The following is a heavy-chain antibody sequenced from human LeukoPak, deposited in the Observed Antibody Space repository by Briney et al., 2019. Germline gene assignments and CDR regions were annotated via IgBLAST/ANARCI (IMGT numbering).Heavy chain of an antibody. V-gene: IGHV1-46*01. CDR2: INPSDGST. D-gene: IGHD5-24*01. Sequence: ASVKVSCKASGYTFTSYYIHLVRQAPGQGFEWMAIINPSDGSTTNSQKVQGRVTMTRDTSTSTVYMELSGLRSEDTALYYCARIRDGYNDAYDIWGQGTMVTVSS. J-gene: IGHJ3*02. CDR3: ARIRDGYNDAYDI. CDR1: GYTFTSYY.